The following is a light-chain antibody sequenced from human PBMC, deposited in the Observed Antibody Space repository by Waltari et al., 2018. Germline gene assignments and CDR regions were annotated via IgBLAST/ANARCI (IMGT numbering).Light chain of an antibody. Sequence: QSALTQPPSASGSPGQSVTISCTGTSSEVGGFNYVSWYPQNPGKVPKLMIYEVTKLPSVVPDRFSGSKSGNTASLTVSGLQTEDEADYYCSSYAGGSWVFGGGTKLTVL. V-gene: IGLV2-8*01. CDR2: EVT. CDR1: SSEVGGFNY. J-gene: IGLJ3*02. CDR3: SSYAGGSWV.